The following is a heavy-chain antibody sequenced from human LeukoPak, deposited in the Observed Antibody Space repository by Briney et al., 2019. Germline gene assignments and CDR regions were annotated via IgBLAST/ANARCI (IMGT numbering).Heavy chain of an antibody. J-gene: IGHJ5*02. CDR3: ARDRGSGREGLDP. V-gene: IGHV4-4*07. CDR1: GGSITSFY. CDR2: TYTSGST. Sequence: SETLSLTCTVSGGSITSFYWSWIRQPARKGLEWIGRTYTSGSTNYNPSLKSRVTMSLDTSKNQVSLKLRSVTAADTALYYCARDRGSGREGLDPWGQGTLVTVSS. D-gene: IGHD3-10*01.